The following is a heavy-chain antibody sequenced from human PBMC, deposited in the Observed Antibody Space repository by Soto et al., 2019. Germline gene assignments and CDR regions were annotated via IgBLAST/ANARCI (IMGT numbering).Heavy chain of an antibody. CDR1: GFTFSSYW. J-gene: IGHJ3*02. CDR3: ARHSGWDGGGAFDI. V-gene: IGHV3-7*01. D-gene: IGHD6-19*01. CDR2: IKQDGSEK. Sequence: EVQLVESGGGLVQPGGSLRLSCAASGFTFSSYWMSWVRQAPGKGLEWVANIKQDGSEKYYVDSVKGRFTISRDNAKNSLYRQMNSLRAEDTAVYYCARHSGWDGGGAFDIWGPGTMVTVSS.